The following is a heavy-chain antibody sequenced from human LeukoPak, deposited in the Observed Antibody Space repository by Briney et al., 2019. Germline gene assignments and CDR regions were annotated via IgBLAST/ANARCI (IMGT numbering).Heavy chain of an antibody. CDR2: IYYSGST. Sequence: SSQTLSLTCTVSGGSISSGGYYWSWIRQHPGKGLEWIVYIYYSGSTYYNPSLKSRVTISVDTSKNQFSLRLSSVTAADTAVYYCARVRGYCSSTTCYYDYWGQGTLVTVSS. D-gene: IGHD2-2*01. CDR3: ARVRGYCSSTTCYYDY. V-gene: IGHV4-31*03. CDR1: GGSISSGGYY. J-gene: IGHJ4*02.